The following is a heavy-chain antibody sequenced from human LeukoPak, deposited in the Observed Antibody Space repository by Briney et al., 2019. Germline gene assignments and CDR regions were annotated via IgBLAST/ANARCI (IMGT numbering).Heavy chain of an antibody. CDR3: ARMIAARHEAFDI. D-gene: IGHD6-6*01. CDR2: INPNSGGT. Sequence: ASVKVSCKASGYTFTGYYMHWVRQAPGQGLEWMGWINPNSGGTNYAQKFQGRVTMTRDTSISTVYMELSRLRSDDTAVYYCARMIAARHEAFDIWGQGTMVTVSS. V-gene: IGHV1-2*02. CDR1: GYTFTGYY. J-gene: IGHJ3*02.